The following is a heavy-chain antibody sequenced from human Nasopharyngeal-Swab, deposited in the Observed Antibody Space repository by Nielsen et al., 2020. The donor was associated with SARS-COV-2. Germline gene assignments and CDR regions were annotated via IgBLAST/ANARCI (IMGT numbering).Heavy chain of an antibody. Sequence: GESLKISCSASGFAISGFSLHWVRQAPGKGLEWVSSISASSSYIHYVDSVQGRFTISRDNGKQSLYLQMSSLRVEDTAIYFCARVGRELGPMDVWGKGTTVTVSS. D-gene: IGHD7-27*01. CDR2: ISASSSYI. V-gene: IGHV3-21*01. CDR3: ARVGRELGPMDV. CDR1: GFAISGFS. J-gene: IGHJ6*03.